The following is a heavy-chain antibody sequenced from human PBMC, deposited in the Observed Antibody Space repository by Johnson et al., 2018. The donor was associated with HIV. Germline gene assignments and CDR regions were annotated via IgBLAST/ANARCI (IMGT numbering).Heavy chain of an antibody. CDR3: ARDRHCGGDCYTDDAFDI. CDR2: ISSSGSTI. J-gene: IGHJ3*02. V-gene: IGHV3-11*04. D-gene: IGHD2-21*02. CDR1: GFTFSDYY. Sequence: QVQLVESGGGLVKPGGSLRLSCAASGFTFSDYYMSWIRQAPGKGLEWVSYISSSGSTIYYADSVKGRFTISRDNAKNSLYLQMNSMRAEDTAVYYCARDRHCGGDCYTDDAFDIWGQGTMVTVSS.